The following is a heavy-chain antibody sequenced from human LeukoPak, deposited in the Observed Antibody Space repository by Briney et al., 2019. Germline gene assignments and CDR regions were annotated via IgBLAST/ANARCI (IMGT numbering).Heavy chain of an antibody. Sequence: PGGSLRLSCAASGFTFSSYAMSWVRQAPGKGLEWVSAISGSGGSTYYADSVKGRFTISRDNSKNTLYLQMNSLRAEDTAVYYCAKGGNCGGDCYITRGQITKYYFDYWGQGTLVTVSS. D-gene: IGHD2-21*02. V-gene: IGHV3-23*01. CDR2: ISGSGGST. CDR1: GFTFSSYA. CDR3: AKGGNCGGDCYITRGQITKYYFDY. J-gene: IGHJ4*02.